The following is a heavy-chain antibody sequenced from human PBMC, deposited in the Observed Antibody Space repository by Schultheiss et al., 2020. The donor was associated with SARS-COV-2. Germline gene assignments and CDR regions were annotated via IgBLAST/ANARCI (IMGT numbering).Heavy chain of an antibody. D-gene: IGHD3-16*02. CDR1: GGSISSYY. CDR2: INHSGST. Sequence: SQTLSLTCTVSGGSISSYYWSWIRQPPGKGLEWIGEINHSGSTNYNPSLKSRVTISVDTSKNQFSLKLSSVTAADTAVYYCARGGYDYVWGSYRPRFDYWGQGTLVTVSS. J-gene: IGHJ4*02. CDR3: ARGGYDYVWGSYRPRFDY. V-gene: IGHV4-34*01.